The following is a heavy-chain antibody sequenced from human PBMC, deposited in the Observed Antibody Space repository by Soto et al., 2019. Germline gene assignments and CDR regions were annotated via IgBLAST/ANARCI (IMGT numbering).Heavy chain of an antibody. Sequence: QLQLQESGPGLVKPSETLSLTCTVSSGSISSSSYYWGWIRQPPGKGLEWIGSMHYNGNTYYNPSLKSRITMSVDTSKNQFALMLSSVTAADTAVYYCARPRGSTTWFWYFDLSGRGAVVTVSS. V-gene: IGHV4-39*01. CDR2: MHYNGNT. CDR3: ARPRGSTTWFWYFDL. D-gene: IGHD2-15*01. J-gene: IGHJ2*01. CDR1: SGSISSSSYY.